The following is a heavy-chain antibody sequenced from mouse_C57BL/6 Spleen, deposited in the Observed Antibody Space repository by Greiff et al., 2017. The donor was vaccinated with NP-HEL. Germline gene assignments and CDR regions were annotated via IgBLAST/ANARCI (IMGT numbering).Heavy chain of an antibody. V-gene: IGHV1-54*01. CDR3: ARETGTKAY. J-gene: IGHJ3*01. CDR1: GYAFTNYL. D-gene: IGHD4-1*01. CDR2: INPGSGGT. Sequence: QVQLKESGAELVRPGTSVKVSCKASGYAFTNYLIEWVKQRPGQGLEWIGVINPGSGGTNYNEKFKGKATLTADKSSSTAYMQLSSLTSEDSAVYFCARETGTKAYWGQGTLVTVSA.